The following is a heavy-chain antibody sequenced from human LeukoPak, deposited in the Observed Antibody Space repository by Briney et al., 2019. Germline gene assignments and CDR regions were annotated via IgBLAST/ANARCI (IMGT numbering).Heavy chain of an antibody. CDR3: ARGNSYNDLWSGSNFYTDV. CDR2: VNHRGVT. CDR1: GGSFSGYY. J-gene: IGHJ6*03. V-gene: IGHV4-34*01. Sequence: KPSETLSLTCAVYGGSFSGYYWTWIRQPPGKGLEWIGEVNHRGVTKYKPSLRSRVTISVDTSKNQFSLILSSVTAADTGLYFCARGNSYNDLWSGSNFYTDVWGKGTTVTVSS. D-gene: IGHD3-3*01.